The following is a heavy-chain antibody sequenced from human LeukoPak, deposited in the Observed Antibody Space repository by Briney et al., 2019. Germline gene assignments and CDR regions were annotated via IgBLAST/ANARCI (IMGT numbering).Heavy chain of an antibody. V-gene: IGHV4-39*01. J-gene: IGHJ5*02. CDR2: IYYSGST. D-gene: IGHD3-22*01. Sequence: SETLSLTCTVSGGSISSSSYYWGWIRQPPGKGREWIGSIYYSGSTYYNPSLKSRVTISVDTSKNQFSLKLSSVTAADTAVYYCARRGVVAPYNWFDPWGQGTLVTVSS. CDR3: ARRGVVAPYNWFDP. CDR1: GGSISSSSYY.